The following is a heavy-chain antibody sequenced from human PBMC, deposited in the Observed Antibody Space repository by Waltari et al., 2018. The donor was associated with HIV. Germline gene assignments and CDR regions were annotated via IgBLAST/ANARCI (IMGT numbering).Heavy chain of an antibody. CDR1: GYTFSTYK. D-gene: IGHD6-19*01. CDR3: AKAVGDTSGRYWGGDV. CDR2: ISAGGTK. J-gene: IGHJ6*02. Sequence: EVQLVESGGGLVQPGGSLRLSCQDPGYTFSTYKMTWVRQAPGKGLEWISYISAGGTKYYADSVKGRFSISRDNAKNSLYLQMNSLRAEDTAVYYCAKAVGDTSGRYWGGDVWGQGTTVTVSS. V-gene: IGHV3-48*03.